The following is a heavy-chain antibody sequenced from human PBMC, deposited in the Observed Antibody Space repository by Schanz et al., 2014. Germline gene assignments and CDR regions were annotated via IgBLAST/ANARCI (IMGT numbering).Heavy chain of an antibody. Sequence: QLHQWGAGLLKPSETLSLTCAVSGGSFSAYYWSWIRQPPGKGLEWIGEISYNGGANNPSLQGRVTISGDTSKKEFSLRLTSLTAADTALYYCVRGVGAWEQRIFDYWGKGTLVTVSS. CDR3: VRGVGAWEQRIFDY. J-gene: IGHJ4*02. D-gene: IGHD1-26*01. V-gene: IGHV4-34*01. CDR1: GGSFSAYY. CDR2: ISYNGGA.